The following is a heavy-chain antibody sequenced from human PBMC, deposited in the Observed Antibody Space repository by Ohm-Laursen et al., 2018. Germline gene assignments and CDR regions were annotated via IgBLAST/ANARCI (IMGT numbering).Heavy chain of an antibody. CDR1: GFTFSSYG. V-gene: IGHV3-23*01. CDR2: ISGSGGTT. D-gene: IGHD4-17*01. CDR3: AKRAEAGERYFLH. J-gene: IGHJ1*01. Sequence: SLRLSCTASGFTFSSYGMHWVRQAPGKGLEWVSTISGSGGTTYDADSVKGRFTISRDNSKNTLYLQMNSLRGEDTAVYYCAKRAEAGERYFLHWGQGTLVTVSS.